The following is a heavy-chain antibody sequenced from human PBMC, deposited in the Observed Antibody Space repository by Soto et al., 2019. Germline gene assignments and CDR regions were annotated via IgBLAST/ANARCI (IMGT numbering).Heavy chain of an antibody. Sequence: QVQLVQSGAEVKRAGASVKVSCTASGYTFSSYGLSWVRQAPGQGLEWMGWISDYNGNTHYAQKFQGRVIMTTDTSTRTAYMELRSLRSDDTAVYFCAREGYYSGSGTYSPPRYYGMDVWGQGTTVTVSS. D-gene: IGHD3-10*01. J-gene: IGHJ6*02. V-gene: IGHV1-18*01. CDR3: AREGYYSGSGTYSPPRYYGMDV. CDR2: ISDYNGNT. CDR1: GYTFSSYG.